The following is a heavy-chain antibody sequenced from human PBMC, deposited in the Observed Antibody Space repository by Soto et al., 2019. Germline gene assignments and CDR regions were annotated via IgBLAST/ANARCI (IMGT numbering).Heavy chain of an antibody. CDR3: ARSTMAELQYSDFWCCYPVGGFDI. Sequence: GGSLRLSCAASGFTFSSYWMSWVRQAPGKGLEWVANIKQDGSEKYSVDSVKGRFTISRDNAKNSLYLQMNSLRAEDTAVYYCARSTMAELQYSDFWCCYPVGGFDIWGQGTMVTVSS. CDR2: IKQDGSEK. J-gene: IGHJ3*02. CDR1: GFTFSSYW. D-gene: IGHD3-3*01. V-gene: IGHV3-7*01.